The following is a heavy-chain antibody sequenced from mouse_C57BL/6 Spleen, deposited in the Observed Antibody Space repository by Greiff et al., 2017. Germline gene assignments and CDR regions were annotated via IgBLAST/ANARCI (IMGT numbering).Heavy chain of an antibody. V-gene: IGHV1-18*01. CDR1: GYTFTDYN. CDR3: ARRLYGPYAMDY. CDR2: INPNNGGT. J-gene: IGHJ4*01. D-gene: IGHD1-1*01. Sequence: DVKLQESGPELVKPGASVMIPCKASGYTFTDYNMDWVKQSHGKSLEWIGDINPNNGGTIYNQKFKGKATLTVDKSSSTAYMELRSLTSEDTAVYYCARRLYGPYAMDYWGQGPSVTVSS.